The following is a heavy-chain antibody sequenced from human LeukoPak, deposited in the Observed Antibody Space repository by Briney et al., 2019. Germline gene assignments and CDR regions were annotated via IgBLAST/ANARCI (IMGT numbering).Heavy chain of an antibody. J-gene: IGHJ4*02. V-gene: IGHV4-39*07. D-gene: IGHD3-16*02. Sequence: PSETLSLTCTVSGGSISSSSYYWGWIRQPPGTGLEWIGSIYYSGSTYYNPSLKSRVTISVDTSKNQFSLKLSSVTAADTAVYYCARDAYVVYVWGSYRYVDYWGQGTLVTVSS. CDR1: GGSISSSSYY. CDR2: IYYSGST. CDR3: ARDAYVVYVWGSYRYVDY.